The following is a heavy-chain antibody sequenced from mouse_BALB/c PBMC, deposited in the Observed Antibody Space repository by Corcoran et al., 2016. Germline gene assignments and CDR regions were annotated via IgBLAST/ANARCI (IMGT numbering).Heavy chain of an antibody. CDR3: ANWDWYFDV. J-gene: IGHJ1*01. V-gene: IGHV1-18*01. CDR2: INPYNGGT. Sequence: EVQLQQSGPELVKPGASMKISCKASGYSFTGYTMNWVKQSHGKNLEWIGLINPYNGGTSYNQKFKGKATITADTSSNTAYLQLSSLTSEDTAVYYCANWDWYFDVWGAGTTVTVSS. CDR1: GYSFTGYT. D-gene: IGHD4-1*01.